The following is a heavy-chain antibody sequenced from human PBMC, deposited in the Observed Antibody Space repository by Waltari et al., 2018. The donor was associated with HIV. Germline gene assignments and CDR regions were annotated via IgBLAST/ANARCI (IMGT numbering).Heavy chain of an antibody. CDR1: GFPFTRHA. CDR2: ISYDGSNK. Sequence: QVQLVESGGGVVQPGRSLRLACAASGFPFTRHALPWVRQAPGKGLEWVAVISYDGSNKYSADSVKGRFTISRDNSKDTLYLQMNSLRTEDTAVYYCAKAVEVTQRGHFDYWGQGTLVTVSS. V-gene: IGHV3-30*18. J-gene: IGHJ4*02. CDR3: AKAVEVTQRGHFDY. D-gene: IGHD1-1*01.